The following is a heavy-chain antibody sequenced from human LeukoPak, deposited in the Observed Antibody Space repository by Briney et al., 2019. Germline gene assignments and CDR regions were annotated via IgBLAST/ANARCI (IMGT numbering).Heavy chain of an antibody. CDR2: ISSSSSYT. V-gene: IGHV3-21*01. D-gene: IGHD2-15*01. CDR3: ARDAGYGYCSGGSCYSERWFDP. CDR1: GFTFSSYS. J-gene: IGHJ5*02. Sequence: GGSLRLSCAASGFTFSSYSMNWVRQAPGQGLEWVSSISSSSSYTYYADSVKGRFTISRDNAKNSLYLQMNSLRAEDTAVYYCARDAGYGYCSGGSCYSERWFDPWGQGTLVTVSS.